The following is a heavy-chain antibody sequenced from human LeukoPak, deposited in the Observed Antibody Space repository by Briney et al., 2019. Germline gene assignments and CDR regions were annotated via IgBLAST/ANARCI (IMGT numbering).Heavy chain of an antibody. D-gene: IGHD1-26*01. Sequence: GGSLRLSCAASGFTFSDYYMSWVRQAPGKGLEWVSAISGSGGSTYYADSVKGRFTISRDNSKNTLYLQMNSLRAEDTAVYYCAKEMGGSYWIDAFDIWGQGTMVTVSS. CDR3: AKEMGGSYWIDAFDI. CDR1: GFTFSDYY. J-gene: IGHJ3*02. CDR2: ISGSGGST. V-gene: IGHV3-23*01.